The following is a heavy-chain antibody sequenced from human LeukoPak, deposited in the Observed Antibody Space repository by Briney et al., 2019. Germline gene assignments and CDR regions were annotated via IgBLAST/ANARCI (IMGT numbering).Heavy chain of an antibody. J-gene: IGHJ4*01. CDR3: ARDRGAYCGGDCYLGFDY. D-gene: IGHD2-21*02. CDR1: GFTFSSYT. V-gene: IGHV3-21*01. CDR2: IAGSSGYI. Sequence: GRSLRLSCAASGFTFSSYTMNWVRQAPGKGLEWVSSIAGSSGYISYADSVKGRFTISRDNAKKSLYLQMTSLTAGDTAVYYCARDRGAYCGGDCYLGFDYWGRGTLVTVSS.